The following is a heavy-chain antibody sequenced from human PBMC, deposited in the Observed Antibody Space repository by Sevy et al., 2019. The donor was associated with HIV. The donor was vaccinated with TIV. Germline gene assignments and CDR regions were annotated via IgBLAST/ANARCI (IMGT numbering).Heavy chain of an antibody. V-gene: IGHV3-30*02. CDR1: GFTFSSYG. CDR3: AKDRSGSYRYYFDY. J-gene: IGHJ4*02. D-gene: IGHD1-26*01. CDR2: IRYDGSNK. Sequence: GGSLRLSCAASGFTFSSYGMHWVRQAPGKGLEWVAFIRYDGSNKYYADSVKGRFTISRDNSKNTLYLQMNSLRAEDTAVYYCAKDRSGSYRYYFDYWGQGTLVTVSS.